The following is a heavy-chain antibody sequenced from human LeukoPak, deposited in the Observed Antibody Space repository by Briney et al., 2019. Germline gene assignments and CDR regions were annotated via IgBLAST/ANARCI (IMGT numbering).Heavy chain of an antibody. J-gene: IGHJ4*02. CDR1: GGSISSYY. D-gene: IGHD3-16*01. CDR3: ARVEGDYVWGSKAPAYYFDY. Sequence: NPSETLSLTCTVSGGSISSYYWSWIRQPPGKGLEWMGYIYYSGSTNYNPSLKSRVTISVDTSKNQFSLKLSSVTAADTAVYYCARVEGDYVWGSKAPAYYFDYWGQGTLVTVSS. V-gene: IGHV4-59*01. CDR2: IYYSGST.